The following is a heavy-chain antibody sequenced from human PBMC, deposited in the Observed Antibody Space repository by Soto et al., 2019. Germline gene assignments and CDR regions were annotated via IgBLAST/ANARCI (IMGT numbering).Heavy chain of an antibody. J-gene: IGHJ4*02. Sequence: SETLSLTCAVSGYSISSGYYWGWIRQPPGKGLEWIGSIYHSGSTYYNPSLKSRVTISVDTSKNQFSLKLSSVAAADTAVYYCARYTYYYDSSGYFYWGQGTLVTVSS. CDR1: GYSISSGYY. V-gene: IGHV4-38-2*01. CDR2: IYHSGST. CDR3: ARYTYYYDSSGYFY. D-gene: IGHD3-22*01.